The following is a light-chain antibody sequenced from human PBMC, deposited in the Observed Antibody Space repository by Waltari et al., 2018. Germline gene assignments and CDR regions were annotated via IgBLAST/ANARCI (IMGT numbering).Light chain of an antibody. CDR2: EVS. J-gene: IGLJ1*01. CDR3: CSYAGRYTFV. Sequence: QSALTQPRPVSGSPGQSVTIPCTATLSYGGGSNYVSWYQQPPGKAPKLLIYEVSKRPSGVPDRLSGSKSGNTASLTISGLQAEDEADYYCCSYAGRYTFVFGTGTKVTVL. V-gene: IGLV2-11*01. CDR1: LSYGGGSNY.